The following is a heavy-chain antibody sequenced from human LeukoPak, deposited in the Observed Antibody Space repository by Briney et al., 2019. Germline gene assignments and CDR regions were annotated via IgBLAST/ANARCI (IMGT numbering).Heavy chain of an antibody. CDR3: ARDNSVEDTAWWFDP. CDR2: INPSGGST. D-gene: IGHD4-23*01. Sequence: ASVKVSCKASGYTFTSYYMHWVRQAPGQGLEWMGIINPSGGSTSYAQKFQGRVTMTRDMSTSTDYMELSSLRSEDRAVYYCARDNSVEDTAWWFDPWGQGTLVTVSS. J-gene: IGHJ5*02. CDR1: GYTFTSYY. V-gene: IGHV1-46*01.